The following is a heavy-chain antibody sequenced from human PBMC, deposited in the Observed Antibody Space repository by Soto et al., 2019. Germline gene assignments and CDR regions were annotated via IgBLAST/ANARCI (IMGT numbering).Heavy chain of an antibody. J-gene: IGHJ4*02. Sequence: PGGSLRLSCAASGFTFSSYAMSWVRQAPGKGLEWVSAISGSGGSTYYADPVKGRFTISRDNSKNTLYLQMNSLRAEDTAVYYCAREAKAFGIGPSYNFDYWGQGTLVTVSS. CDR3: AREAKAFGIGPSYNFDY. V-gene: IGHV3-23*01. CDR2: ISGSGGST. CDR1: GFTFSSYA. D-gene: IGHD1-20*01.